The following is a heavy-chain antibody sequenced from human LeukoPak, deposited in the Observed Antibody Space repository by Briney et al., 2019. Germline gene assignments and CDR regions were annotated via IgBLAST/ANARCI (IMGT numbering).Heavy chain of an antibody. CDR1: GGTFSSYA. V-gene: IGHV1-69*04. J-gene: IGHJ3*02. D-gene: IGHD6-19*01. CDR3: ARMSSGWSRAFDI. Sequence: SVKVSCKASGGTFSSYAISWVRQAPGQGLEWMGRIIPIFGIANYAQKFQGRVTITADKSTSTAYMELSSLRSEDTAVYYCARMSSGWSRAFDIWGQGTMVTVSS. CDR2: IIPIFGIA.